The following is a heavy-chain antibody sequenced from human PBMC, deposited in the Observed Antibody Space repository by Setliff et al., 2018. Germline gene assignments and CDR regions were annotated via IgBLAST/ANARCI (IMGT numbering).Heavy chain of an antibody. V-gene: IGHV4-39*01. CDR3: GRGFSRIEGWGNWFDP. J-gene: IGHJ5*02. CDR1: GGSVSNSGFF. CDR2: IYDSGSS. D-gene: IGHD2-15*01. Sequence: LSLTCTVSGGSVSNSGFFWGWLRQAPGKGLEWIGNIYDSGSSNYNASLKSQLIITRDTSKNQISLKLTSVTAADTAVYYCGRGFSRIEGWGNWFDPWGQGILVTVSS.